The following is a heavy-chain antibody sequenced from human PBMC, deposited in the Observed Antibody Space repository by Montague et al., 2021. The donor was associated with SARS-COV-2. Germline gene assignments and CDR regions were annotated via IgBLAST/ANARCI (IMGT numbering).Heavy chain of an antibody. CDR2: VYYSRSS. CDR3: VRDPAPSGSGTFYDY. J-gene: IGHJ4*02. CDR1: GDSVSHDF. V-gene: IGHV4-59*02. D-gene: IGHD1-26*01. Sequence: SETLSLTCTVSGDSVSHDFWTWIRQPPGKGLKWIGYVYYSRSSSXNPSLRGRVSIAVDTSKNQFSLRLSTVTAADTAIYYCVRDPAPSGSGTFYDYWGQGTLVAVSS.